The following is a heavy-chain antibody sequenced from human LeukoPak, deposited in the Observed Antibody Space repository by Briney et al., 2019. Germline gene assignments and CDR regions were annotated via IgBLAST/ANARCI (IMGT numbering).Heavy chain of an antibody. CDR2: TYYRSKWYN. V-gene: IGHV6-1*01. CDR3: ARFGELKLIAGYSSGGWFDP. CDR1: GDSVSSNSAA. D-gene: IGHD6-19*01. Sequence: SQTLSLTCAISGDSVSSNSAAWNWIRQSPSRGLEWLGRTYYRSKWYNDYAVSVKSRITINPDTSKNQFSLQLNSVTPEDTAVYYCARFGELKLIAGYSSGGWFDPWGQGTLVTVSS. J-gene: IGHJ5*02.